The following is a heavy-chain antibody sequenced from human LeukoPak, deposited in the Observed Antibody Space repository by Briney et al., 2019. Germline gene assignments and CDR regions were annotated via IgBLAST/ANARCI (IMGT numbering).Heavy chain of an antibody. CDR3: AGYGGDWYPES. J-gene: IGHJ4*02. CDR2: IYYSGST. V-gene: IGHV4-39*01. D-gene: IGHD6-19*01. CDR1: GGSISSSSYY. Sequence: SETLSLTCTVSGGSISSSSYYWGWIRQPPGKGLEWIGSIYYSGSTYYNPSLKSRVTISVDTSKNQFSLKLSSVTAADTAVYYCAGYGGDWYPESWGQGTLVTISS.